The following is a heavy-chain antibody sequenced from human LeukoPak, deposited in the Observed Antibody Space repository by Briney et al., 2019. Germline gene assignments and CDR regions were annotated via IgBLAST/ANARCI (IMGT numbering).Heavy chain of an antibody. CDR3: ARVSGYYAD. D-gene: IGHD3-22*01. CDR1: GFTFSSYA. Sequence: GGSLRLSCAASGFTFSSYAMHWVRQAPGKGLEYVSAISSNGGSTYYANSVKGRFTISRDNSKNTLYLQMGSLRAEDMAVYYCARVSGYYADWGKGTLVTVSS. J-gene: IGHJ4*02. CDR2: ISSNGGST. V-gene: IGHV3-64*01.